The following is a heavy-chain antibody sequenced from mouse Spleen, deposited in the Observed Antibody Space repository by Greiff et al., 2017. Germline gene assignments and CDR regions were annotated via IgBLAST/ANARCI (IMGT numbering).Heavy chain of an antibody. CDR2: ISSGGGST. J-gene: IGHJ4*01. D-gene: IGHD2-10*02. Sequence: EVQRVESGGGLVKPGGSLKLSCAASGFAFSSYDMSWVRQTPEKRLEWVAYISSGGGSTYYPDTVKGRFTISRDNAKNTLYLQMSSLKSEDTAMYYCARYGTFYAMDYWGQGTSVTVSS. V-gene: IGHV5-12-1*01. CDR1: GFAFSSYD. CDR3: ARYGTFYAMDY.